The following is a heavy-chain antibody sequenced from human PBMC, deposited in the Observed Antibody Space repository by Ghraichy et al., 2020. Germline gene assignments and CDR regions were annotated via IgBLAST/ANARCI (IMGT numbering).Heavy chain of an antibody. J-gene: IGHJ4*02. Sequence: GGSLRLSCAASGFTFSSYWMHWVRQAPGKGLVWVSRINSDGSSTSYADSVKGRFTISRDNAKNTLYLQMNSLRAEDTAVYYCARVMEYYYDSSGYYLDDYWGQGTLVTVSS. D-gene: IGHD3-22*01. CDR1: GFTFSSYW. CDR3: ARVMEYYYDSSGYYLDDY. V-gene: IGHV3-74*01. CDR2: INSDGSST.